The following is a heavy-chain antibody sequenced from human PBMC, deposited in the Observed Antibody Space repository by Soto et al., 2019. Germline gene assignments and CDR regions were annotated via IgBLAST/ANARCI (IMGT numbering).Heavy chain of an antibody. D-gene: IGHD3-3*01. CDR2: ISAYNGNT. Sequence: ASVKVSCKASGYTFTSYGISWVRQAPGQGLEWMGWISAYNGNTNYAQKLQGRVTMTTDTSTSTAYMELRSLRSDGTAVYYCARGYYDFWSGYSRDWFDPWGQGTLVTVSS. J-gene: IGHJ5*02. CDR3: ARGYYDFWSGYSRDWFDP. V-gene: IGHV1-18*01. CDR1: GYTFTSYG.